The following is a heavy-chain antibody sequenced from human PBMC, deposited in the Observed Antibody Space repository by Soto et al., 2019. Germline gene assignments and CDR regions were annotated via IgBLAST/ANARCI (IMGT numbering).Heavy chain of an antibody. J-gene: IGHJ4*02. CDR1: GFTFNTYG. V-gene: IGHV3-30*18. CDR3: AKSPNFYCSSPNCYKYYFDY. D-gene: IGHD2-2*02. Sequence: QDHLVASGGGVVQPGTSLRLSCAASGFTFNTYGMHWVRQAPGKGLEWVAVISYDGSDKFYADSVKGRFTISRDNSKNTLYLQMSSLRAEDTAIYYCAKSPNFYCSSPNCYKYYFDYWGQGTLVTVSS. CDR2: ISYDGSDK.